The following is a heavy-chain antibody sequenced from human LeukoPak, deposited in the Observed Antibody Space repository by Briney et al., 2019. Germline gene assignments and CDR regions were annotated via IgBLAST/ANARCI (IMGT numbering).Heavy chain of an antibody. V-gene: IGHV5-51*01. CDR2: IHSGNSVT. J-gene: IGHJ4*02. CDR1: GYSFTAYW. Sequence: GESLKISCKGSGYSFTAYWIAWVRQMPGKGLDFMGIIHSGNSVTRYSPSFQGQVTISADKSIGSAFLQLSSLKASDIAMYYCARSPSYYDGTGYYYFDYWGQGTLVTVSS. CDR3: ARSPSYYDGTGYYYFDY. D-gene: IGHD3-22*01.